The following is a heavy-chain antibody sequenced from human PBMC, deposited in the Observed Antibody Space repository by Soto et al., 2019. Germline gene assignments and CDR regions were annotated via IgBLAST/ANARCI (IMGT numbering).Heavy chain of an antibody. Sequence: GWSLRLSCAVSGFTFINYGMSWVRQAPGKGLEWVSTISGGGDSTYYADSLKGRFTISRDNSKNTLYLQMNSLRAEDTAVYYCASQLTFGGSSDYWGQGTLVTVSS. CDR2: ISGGGDST. D-gene: IGHD2-15*01. J-gene: IGHJ4*02. CDR3: ASQLTFGGSSDY. V-gene: IGHV3-23*01. CDR1: GFTFINYG.